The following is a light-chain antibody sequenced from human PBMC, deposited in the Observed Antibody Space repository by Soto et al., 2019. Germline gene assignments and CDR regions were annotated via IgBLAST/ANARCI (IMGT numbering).Light chain of an antibody. CDR3: QQRHSYPIT. J-gene: IGKJ5*01. V-gene: IGKV1-9*01. CDR1: QGISSY. Sequence: DIQLTQSPSFLSASVGDGITISCRASQGISSYLAWYQQKPGKAPKLLIHTASTLQSGVPSRFSGSGAGAEXXXTXXXXQPEDFATYYCQQRHSYPITFGQGTRLEIK. CDR2: TAS.